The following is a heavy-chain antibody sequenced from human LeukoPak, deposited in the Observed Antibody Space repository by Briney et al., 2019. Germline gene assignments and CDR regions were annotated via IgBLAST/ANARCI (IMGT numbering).Heavy chain of an antibody. CDR3: AKEVLKLWLVDC. Sequence: GGSLRLSCAAWGFTLRSNYMRCVRQARGKGVEWVSAISASGGSTYYADSVEGRFTISRDNSKNTLYLQMNSLRADDTAVYYCAKEVLKLWLVDCWGQGTLVTVSS. CDR2: ISASGGST. V-gene: IGHV3-23*01. CDR1: GFTLRSNY. D-gene: IGHD5-18*01. J-gene: IGHJ4*02.